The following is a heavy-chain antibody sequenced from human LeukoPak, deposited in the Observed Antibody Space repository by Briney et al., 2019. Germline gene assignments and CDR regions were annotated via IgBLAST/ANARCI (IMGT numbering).Heavy chain of an antibody. V-gene: IGHV3-30*03. J-gene: IGHJ4*02. CDR1: GFTFNTYD. CDR2: IPYDGSNK. CDR3: ARGYSGYDSPCDY. D-gene: IGHD5-12*01. Sequence: GRSLRLSCAASGFTFNTYDMHWVRQAPGKGLEWVAVIPYDGSNKYCADSVKGRFTISRDNSRKTLYLQMNSLRAEDTAVYYCARGYSGYDSPCDYWGQGTLVTVSS.